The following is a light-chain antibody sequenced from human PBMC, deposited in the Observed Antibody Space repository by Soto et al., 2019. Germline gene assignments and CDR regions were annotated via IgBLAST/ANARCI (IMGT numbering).Light chain of an antibody. CDR1: NSNIASNT. CDR3: AAWDDTLKRDV. Sequence: QSALTQPPSASETPGQTVSISCSGSNSNIASNTVNWYQHLPGTAPKLLIYYNNQRPSGVPDRFSGSKSGTSASLAISGLQSEDESDYYCAAWDDTLKRDVFGTGTKLTVL. CDR2: YNN. V-gene: IGLV1-44*01. J-gene: IGLJ1*01.